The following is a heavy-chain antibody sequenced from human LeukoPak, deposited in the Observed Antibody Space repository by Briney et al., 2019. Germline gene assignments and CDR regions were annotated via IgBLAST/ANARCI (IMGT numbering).Heavy chain of an antibody. J-gene: IGHJ4*02. Sequence: GGSLRLSCAASGFTFSSYAMHWVRQAPGKGLEWVAVISYDGSNKYYADSVKGRFTISRDNSKNTLYLQMNSLRAEDTAVYYCARDGASTSLHWFSPLADYWGQGTLVTVSS. CDR3: ARDGASTSLHWFSPLADY. V-gene: IGHV3-30-3*01. CDR1: GFTFSSYA. CDR2: ISYDGSNK. D-gene: IGHD2-2*01.